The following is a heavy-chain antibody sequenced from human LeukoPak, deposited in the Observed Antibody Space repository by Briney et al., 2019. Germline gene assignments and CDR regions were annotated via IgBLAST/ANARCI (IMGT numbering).Heavy chain of an antibody. CDR1: GFTFSSYA. CDR2: IRSSSAST. J-gene: IGHJ4*02. V-gene: IGHV3-23*01. CDR3: AKNPKRSGGDLDY. Sequence: GGSLRLSCAASGFTFSSYAMTSVRQAPERGLEWVSAIRSSSASTYYDDSVNGRFTISRDKSKNTLYLQMNSLTAEDTAFYYCAKNPKRSGGDLDYWGQGTLVTVSS. D-gene: IGHD2-21*02.